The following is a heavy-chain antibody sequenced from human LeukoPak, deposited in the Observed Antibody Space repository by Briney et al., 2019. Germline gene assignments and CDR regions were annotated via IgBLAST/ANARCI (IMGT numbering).Heavy chain of an antibody. CDR2: ISAYNGNT. D-gene: IGHD3-10*01. CDR3: ARDLRYYGSGSYYKPGY. V-gene: IGHV1-18*01. Sequence: ASVKVSCKASGYTFTSYGISWVRQAPGQGLEWMGWISAYNGNTNYAQKLQGRVTMTTDTSTSTAYMELRSLRSDDTPVYYCARDLRYYGSGSYYKPGYWGQGTLVTVSS. J-gene: IGHJ4*02. CDR1: GYTFTSYG.